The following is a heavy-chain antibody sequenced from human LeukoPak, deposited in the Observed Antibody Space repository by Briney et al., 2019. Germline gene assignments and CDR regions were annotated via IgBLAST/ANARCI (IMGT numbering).Heavy chain of an antibody. V-gene: IGHV1-69*05. CDR1: GGTFITYG. CDR2: IVAMFGIA. CDR3: ATTSVRDGFNYFDY. Sequence: SVKVSCKASGGTFITYGINWVRQAPGQGLEWMGGIVAMFGIANYAQKFEGRVSITTDESSTTAYMELSSLRSEDTAFYYCATTSVRDGFNYFDYWGQGTLVPVSS. J-gene: IGHJ4*02. D-gene: IGHD5-24*01.